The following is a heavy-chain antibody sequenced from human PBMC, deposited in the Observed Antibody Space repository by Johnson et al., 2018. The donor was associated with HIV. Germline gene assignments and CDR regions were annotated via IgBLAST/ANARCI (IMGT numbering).Heavy chain of an antibody. CDR3: ARGAYYYLI. D-gene: IGHD3-22*01. V-gene: IGHV3-74*02. CDR1: GISFSSYW. J-gene: IGHJ3*01. Sequence: VQLVESGGGLVQPGGSLRLSCVASGISFSSYWMHWVRQAPGKGLVWVSRIKSDGTSTNYADSVKGRFTISRDNARNSLFLQMNSLRAEDTAVYYCARGAYYYLIWGQGTMVTVSS. CDR2: IKSDGTST.